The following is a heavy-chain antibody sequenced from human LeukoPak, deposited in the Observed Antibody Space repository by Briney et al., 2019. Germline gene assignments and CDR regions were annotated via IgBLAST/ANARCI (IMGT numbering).Heavy chain of an antibody. J-gene: IGHJ6*03. CDR3: ARRSGYNYYYMDV. D-gene: IGHD3-10*01. CDR1: GYTFNNYG. CDR2: ISTYTGNT. Sequence: ASVTVSCKASGYTFNNYGISWVRQAPGQGLEWVGWISTYTGNTNYAQKLQGRVTMTTDTSTSTAYMELRSLRSDDTAVYYCARRSGYNYYYMDVWGKGTTVTVSS. V-gene: IGHV1-18*01.